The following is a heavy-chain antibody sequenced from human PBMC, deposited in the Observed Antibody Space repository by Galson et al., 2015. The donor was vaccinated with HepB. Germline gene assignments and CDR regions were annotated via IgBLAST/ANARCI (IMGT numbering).Heavy chain of an antibody. CDR1: GDSVSRNGAA. J-gene: IGHJ3*01. CDR3: AHGRANAFDV. Sequence: CAISGDSVSRNGAAWNWIRQSPSRGLEWLGRTYYRSKWYYDYAVSVKSRIAINPDTSKNQFSLQLNPVTPEDTAMYYCAHGRANAFDVWGQGTMVTVSS. D-gene: IGHD1-26*01. CDR2: TYYRSKWYY. V-gene: IGHV6-1*01.